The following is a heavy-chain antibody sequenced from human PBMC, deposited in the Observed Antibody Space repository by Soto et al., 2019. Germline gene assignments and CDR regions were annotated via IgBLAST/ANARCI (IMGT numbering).Heavy chain of an antibody. J-gene: IGHJ4*02. CDR3: VREDILGVRSFDY. CDR2: ISSGSKTI. D-gene: IGHD3-9*01. Sequence: GGSLRLSCGASGFTFSGYIVNWVRQAPGKRLEWVSYISSGSKTIYYADSVKGRFTVSRDNAKNSQYLQMNSLRDEGTAVYYCVREDILGVRSFDYWGQGTLVTVSS. CDR1: GFTFSGYI. V-gene: IGHV3-48*02.